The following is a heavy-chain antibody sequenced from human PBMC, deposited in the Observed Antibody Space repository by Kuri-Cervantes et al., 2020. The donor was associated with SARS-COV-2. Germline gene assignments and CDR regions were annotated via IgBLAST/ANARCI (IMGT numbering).Heavy chain of an antibody. V-gene: IGHV1-69*08. D-gene: IGHD1-7*01. Sequence: SVKVSCKASENTFRGYYIHWVRQAPGQGLEWMGRIIPILGTANYAQKFQGRVTITADKSTSTAYMELSSLRSEDTAVYYCARAKGTLGFFDYWGQGTLVTVSS. J-gene: IGHJ4*02. CDR1: ENTFRGYY. CDR2: IIPILGTA. CDR3: ARAKGTLGFFDY.